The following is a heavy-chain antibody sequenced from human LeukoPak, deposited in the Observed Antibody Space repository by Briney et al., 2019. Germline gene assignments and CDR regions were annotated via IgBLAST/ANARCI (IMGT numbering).Heavy chain of an antibody. V-gene: IGHV4-59*01. CDR3: ARRRGYNSGSWFDP. D-gene: IGHD5-24*01. J-gene: IGHJ5*02. Sequence: SETLPLTCTVSGGSISSYYWSWIRQPPGKGLEWIGYIYYSGSTNYNPSLKSRVTISVDTSKNQFSLKLSSVTAADTAVYYCARRRGYNSGSWFDPWGQGTLVTVSS. CDR2: IYYSGST. CDR1: GGSISSYY.